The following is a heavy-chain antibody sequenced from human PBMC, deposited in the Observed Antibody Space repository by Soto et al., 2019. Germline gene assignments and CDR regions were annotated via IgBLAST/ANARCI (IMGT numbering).Heavy chain of an antibody. CDR3: ARGIPVSGSFDY. J-gene: IGHJ4*02. V-gene: IGHV4-31*03. CDR2: IYTTGST. D-gene: IGHD6-19*01. Sequence: QVQLQESGPRLVKPSQTLSLTCTVSGDSIGRGGYYWTWTRQHPGKGLEWIAYIYTTGSTYYNPSLKSRVGISVDTSKNQFSLKLSSVTAADTAVYYCARGIPVSGSFDYWGQGTLVTVSS. CDR1: GDSIGRGGYY.